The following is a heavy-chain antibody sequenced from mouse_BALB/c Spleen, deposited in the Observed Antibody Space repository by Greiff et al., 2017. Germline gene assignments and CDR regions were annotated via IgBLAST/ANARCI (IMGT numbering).Heavy chain of an antibody. CDR2: ISCYNGAT. J-gene: IGHJ3*01. Sequence: LVKTGASVKISCKASGYSFTGYYMHWVKQSHGKSLEWIGYISCYNGATSYNQKFKGKATFTVDTSSSTAYMQFNSLTSEDSAVYYCAKGYGSSPWFAYWGQGTLVTVSA. CDR3: AKGYGSSPWFAY. V-gene: IGHV1S34*01. CDR1: GYSFTGYY. D-gene: IGHD1-1*01.